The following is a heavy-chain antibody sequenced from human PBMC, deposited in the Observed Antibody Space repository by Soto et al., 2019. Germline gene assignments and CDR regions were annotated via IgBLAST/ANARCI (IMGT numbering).Heavy chain of an antibody. V-gene: IGHV3-30*18. Sequence: RHSCAAAGVVYSNYGMHWVRQATGKGLEWVALTSYDGGQQFYVVSLKGRFTIFRDNSKNTVYLQMNNLRAEDTAVYYCAKELGYCRNPNCYFGGHFYYGINVWRQGTTVTVCS. J-gene: IGHJ6*02. CDR2: TSYDGGQQ. CDR3: AKELGYCRNPNCYFGGHFYYGINV. CDR1: GVVYSNYG. D-gene: IGHD2-2*01.